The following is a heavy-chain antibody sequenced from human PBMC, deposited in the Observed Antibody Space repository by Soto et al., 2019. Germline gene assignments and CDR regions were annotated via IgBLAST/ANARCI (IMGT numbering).Heavy chain of an antibody. CDR1: GFTFSSYT. Sequence: GGSLRLSCEASGFTFSSYTMNWVRRAPGKGLEWVATIGGSGDGTYYGDSVKGRFTISRDNSKNTVYLQMNSLRAEDTAIYYCARAREASLLRVPSPYWGQGTLVTVSS. CDR3: ARAREASLLRVPSPY. J-gene: IGHJ4*02. CDR2: IGGSGDGT. D-gene: IGHD2-21*02. V-gene: IGHV3-23*01.